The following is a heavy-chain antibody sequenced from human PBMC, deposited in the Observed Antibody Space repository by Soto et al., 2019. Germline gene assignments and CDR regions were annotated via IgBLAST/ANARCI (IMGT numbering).Heavy chain of an antibody. CDR3: ATFCWGIEGDAFDI. CDR2: INPNSGGT. J-gene: IGHJ3*02. Sequence: QVQLVQSGAEVKKPGASVKVSCKASGYTFTGYYMHWVRQAPGQGLEWMGWINPNSGGTNYAQKFQGWVTMTRDTAISTAYMELSRLRSDDTAVYYCATFCWGIEGDAFDIWGQGTMVTVSS. CDR1: GYTFTGYY. V-gene: IGHV1-2*04. D-gene: IGHD3-16*01.